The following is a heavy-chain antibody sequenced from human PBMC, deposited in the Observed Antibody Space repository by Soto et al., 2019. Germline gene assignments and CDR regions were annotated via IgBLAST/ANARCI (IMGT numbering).Heavy chain of an antibody. Sequence: LRLSCAASGFTFSSYAMNWVRQAPGKGLEWVSVISGSGGSTYYADAVKGRFTISRDNSKNTLYLQMNSLRAEDTAVYYCAKRTVGWYFDLWGRGTLVTVSS. CDR2: ISGSGGST. J-gene: IGHJ2*01. D-gene: IGHD4-17*01. V-gene: IGHV3-23*01. CDR3: AKRTVGWYFDL. CDR1: GFTFSSYA.